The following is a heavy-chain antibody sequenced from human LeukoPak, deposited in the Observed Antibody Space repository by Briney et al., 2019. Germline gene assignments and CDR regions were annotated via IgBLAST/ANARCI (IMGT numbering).Heavy chain of an antibody. CDR3: AKDPNYDILTGYSRSPPFDY. D-gene: IGHD3-9*01. CDR2: ISGSGGST. CDR1: GFTFSSYA. J-gene: IGHJ4*02. V-gene: IGHV3-23*01. Sequence: PGGSLRLSCAASGFTFSSYAMSWVRQAPGKGLEWVSAISGSGGSTYYADSVKGRFTISRDNSKNTLYLQMNSLRAEDTAVYYCAKDPNYDILTGYSRSPPFDYWAREPWSPSPQ.